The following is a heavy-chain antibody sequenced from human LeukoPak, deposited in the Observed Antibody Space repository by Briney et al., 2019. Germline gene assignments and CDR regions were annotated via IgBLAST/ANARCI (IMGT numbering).Heavy chain of an antibody. D-gene: IGHD4-23*01. CDR1: GYTFTSYY. CDR2: INPSGGST. Sequence: GASVKVSCKASGYTFTSYYMHWVRQAPGQGLEWMGIINPSGGSTSYAQKFQGRVTMTRDTSTSTVYMELSSLRSEDTAVYYCARLEDDYGGFHAFDIWGQGTMVTVSS. V-gene: IGHV1-46*01. J-gene: IGHJ3*02. CDR3: ARLEDDYGGFHAFDI.